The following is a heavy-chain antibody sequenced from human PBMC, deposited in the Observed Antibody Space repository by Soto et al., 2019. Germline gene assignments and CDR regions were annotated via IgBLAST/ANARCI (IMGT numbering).Heavy chain of an antibody. CDR2: MNPNSGNT. CDR1: GYTFTSYD. J-gene: IGHJ4*02. CDR3: ARGPRMDIVATMEVGDY. V-gene: IGHV1-8*01. D-gene: IGHD5-12*01. Sequence: QVQLVQSGAEVKKPGASVKVSCKASGYTFTSYDINWVRQATGQGLEWMGWMNPNSGNTGYAQKFQGRVTMTRNTSISTAYMELSSLRSEDTAVYYCARGPRMDIVATMEVGDYWGQGTLVTVSS.